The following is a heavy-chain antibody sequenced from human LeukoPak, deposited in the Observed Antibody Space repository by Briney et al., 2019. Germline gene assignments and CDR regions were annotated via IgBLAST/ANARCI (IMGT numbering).Heavy chain of an antibody. J-gene: IGHJ3*02. CDR1: GFTVSNNY. CDR2: IYSGGST. Sequence: GGSLRLSCAISGFTVSNNYMSWVRQPPGKGLEWVSVIYSGGSTYYADSVKGRFTISRDTSRNTLYLQTNSLRAEDTAVYYCARGGGAYCGGDCFRAFDIWGQGTMVTVSP. V-gene: IGHV3-53*01. D-gene: IGHD2-21*02. CDR3: ARGGGAYCGGDCFRAFDI.